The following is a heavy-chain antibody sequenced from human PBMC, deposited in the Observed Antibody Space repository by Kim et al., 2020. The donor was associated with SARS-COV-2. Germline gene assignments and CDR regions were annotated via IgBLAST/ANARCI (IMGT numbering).Heavy chain of an antibody. D-gene: IGHD6-13*01. J-gene: IGHJ4*02. CDR3: ARERIAAAGTLYFDY. CDR2: IYTSGST. V-gene: IGHV4-61*02. CDR1: GGSISSGSYY. Sequence: SETLSLTCTVSGGSISSGSYYWSWIRQPAGKGLEWIGRIYTSGSTNYNPSLKSRVTISVDTSKNQFSLKLSSVTAADTAVYYCARERIAAAGTLYFDYWGQGSLVTVAS.